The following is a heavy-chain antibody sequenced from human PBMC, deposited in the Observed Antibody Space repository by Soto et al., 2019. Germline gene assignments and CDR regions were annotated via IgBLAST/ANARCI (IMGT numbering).Heavy chain of an antibody. CDR1: GGSVNSDYYY. Sequence: SETLSLTCTVSGGSVNSDYYYWTWIRQPPGKGLEWIGYIYNSGGTNYNPSLKSRVSISMDTSRNQFSLKLTSVTAADTAVFYWAREYSKSQDAFDIWGQGSLVTVSS. J-gene: IGHJ4*02. V-gene: IGHV4-61*01. D-gene: IGHD1-26*01. CDR3: AREYSKSQDAFDI. CDR2: IYNSGGT.